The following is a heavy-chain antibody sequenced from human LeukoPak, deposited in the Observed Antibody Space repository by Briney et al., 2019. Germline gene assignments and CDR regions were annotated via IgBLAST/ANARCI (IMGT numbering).Heavy chain of an antibody. J-gene: IGHJ3*02. CDR2: ISGSGGST. Sequence: GGSLRLSCAASGFTFSSYAMSWVRQAPGKGLEWVSDISGSGGSTYYADSVKGRFTISRDNAKNSLYLQMNSLRAEDTAVYYCARELRTPYDILGRGNAFDIWGQGTMVTVSS. CDR3: ARELRTPYDILGRGNAFDI. CDR1: GFTFSSYA. D-gene: IGHD3-9*01. V-gene: IGHV3-23*01.